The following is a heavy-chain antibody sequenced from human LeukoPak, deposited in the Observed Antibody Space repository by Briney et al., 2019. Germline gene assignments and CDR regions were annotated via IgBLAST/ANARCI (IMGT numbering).Heavy chain of an antibody. CDR1: GFTFSSYG. V-gene: IGHV3-30*02. CDR3: ATVRGFGVATQGAFAI. D-gene: IGHD3-3*01. CDR2: IRYDGSNK. Sequence: PGGSLRLSCAASGFTFSSYGMHWVRQAPGKGLEWVAFIRYDGSNKYYADSVKGRFTISRDNSKNTLYLQMNSLRAEDTAVYYCATVRGFGVATQGAFAIWGQGTMVTVSS. J-gene: IGHJ3*02.